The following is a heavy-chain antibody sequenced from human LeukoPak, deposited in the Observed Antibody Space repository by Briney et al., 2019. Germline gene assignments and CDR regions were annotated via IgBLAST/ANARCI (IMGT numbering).Heavy chain of an antibody. CDR3: ARQRGRLRFMDEGDRFDY. CDR2: ISRSGSAI. V-gene: IGHV3-11*04. J-gene: IGHJ4*02. Sequence: GGSLRLSCAAPGFTFSDYYMSWIRQAPGKGLEWLSYISRSGSAIYYADSVKGRFTISRDNAKNSLYLQLNSLRVEDTAPYYCARQRGRLRFMDEGDRFDYWGQGTLVTVSS. CDR1: GFTFSDYY. D-gene: IGHD3-3*01.